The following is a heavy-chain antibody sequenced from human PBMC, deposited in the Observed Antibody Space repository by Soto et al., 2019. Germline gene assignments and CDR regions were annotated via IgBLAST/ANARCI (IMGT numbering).Heavy chain of an antibody. J-gene: IGHJ4*02. V-gene: IGHV5-51*01. D-gene: IGHD3-22*01. CDR3: ARSYYDSSGYYYDMDY. CDR2: IFPRDSDT. Sequence: PGESLKISCKGSGYNYDTYWIAWVRQMPGKGLEWMGIIFPRDSDTRYRPSFQAQVTISADRSTTTASLQWYSLKASDTARYYGARSYYDSSGYYYDMDYWGQGTLGTVSS. CDR1: GYNYDTYW.